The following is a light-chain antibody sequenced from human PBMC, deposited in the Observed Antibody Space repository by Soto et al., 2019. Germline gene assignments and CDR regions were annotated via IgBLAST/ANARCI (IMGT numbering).Light chain of an antibody. CDR2: VNGDGSH. CDR1: SGHSTYA. V-gene: IGLV4-69*01. Sequence: QAVLTQSPSASASLGASVNLTCTLSSGHSTYAIAWHQQQPEKGPRYLVKVNGDGSHSKGDGTPDRFSGSSSGAERYLIISSLQSEDEADYYCQTWGTGIRVFGGGTKLTVL. CDR3: QTWGTGIRV. J-gene: IGLJ3*02.